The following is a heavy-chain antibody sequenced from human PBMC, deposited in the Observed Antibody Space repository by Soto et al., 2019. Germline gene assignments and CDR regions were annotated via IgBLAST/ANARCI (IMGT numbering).Heavy chain of an antibody. Sequence: QVQLVQSGAEVKMPGSSVKVSCKDSGGTFSTYSMFWVRQAPGQGLEWMGRIIPMLGIRNYAQRFQDRVTITADKSTATAHMELSSLRSEDTALYYCTIGSWSGEVFDIWGQGTMVTVSS. CDR1: GGTFSTYS. CDR3: TIGSWSGEVFDI. V-gene: IGHV1-69*02. D-gene: IGHD2-21*01. J-gene: IGHJ3*02. CDR2: IIPMLGIR.